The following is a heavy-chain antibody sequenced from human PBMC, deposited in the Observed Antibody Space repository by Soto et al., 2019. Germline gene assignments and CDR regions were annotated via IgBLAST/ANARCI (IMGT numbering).Heavy chain of an antibody. CDR2: ISGSGGST. V-gene: IGHV3-23*01. CDR3: AKGLRRLLRTQYYYGLDV. D-gene: IGHD3-10*01. Sequence: WGSLRLSCSASVFTFSPYAMSWFRQAPGKGLEWVSSISGSGGSTHYADSVKGRFTVSGDNSKRALSLQMSSLREEDTATYYCAKGLRRLLRTQYYYGLDVWGRGTTVTVSS. J-gene: IGHJ6*02. CDR1: VFTFSPYA.